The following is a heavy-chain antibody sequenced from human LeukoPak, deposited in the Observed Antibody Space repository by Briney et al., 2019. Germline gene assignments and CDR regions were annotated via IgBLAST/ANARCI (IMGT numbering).Heavy chain of an antibody. J-gene: IGHJ4*02. D-gene: IGHD6-13*01. V-gene: IGHV3-23*01. CDR1: GFTFSSYA. Sequence: GGSLRLSCAASGFTFSSYAMSWVRQAPGKGLEWVSAISGSGGSTYYADSVQGRFTISRDNSKHTLYLQMNSLRAEDTAVYYCAKIKHRIAAAGAYFDYWGQGTLVTVSS. CDR3: AKIKHRIAAAGAYFDY. CDR2: ISGSGGST.